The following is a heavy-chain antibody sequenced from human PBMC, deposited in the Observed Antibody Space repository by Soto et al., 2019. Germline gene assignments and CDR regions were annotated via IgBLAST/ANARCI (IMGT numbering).Heavy chain of an antibody. CDR1: GYTLTELS. V-gene: IGHV1-24*01. Sequence: GASVKVSCKVSGYTLTELSMHWVRQAPGKGLEWMGGFDPEDGETIYAQKFQGRVTMTEDTSTDTAYMELSSLRSEDTAVYYCATVIAVAGTGGWYAFDIWGQGTMVTVSS. D-gene: IGHD6-19*01. J-gene: IGHJ3*02. CDR2: FDPEDGET. CDR3: ATVIAVAGTGGWYAFDI.